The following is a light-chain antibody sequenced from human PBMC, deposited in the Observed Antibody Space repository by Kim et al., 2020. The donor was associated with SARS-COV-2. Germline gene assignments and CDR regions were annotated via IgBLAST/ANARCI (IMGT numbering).Light chain of an antibody. CDR2: ANN. V-gene: IGLV1-51*01. CDR1: TSNIGNDY. CDR3: GTWDTSLRVGV. Sequence: GQKGTISCSGTTSNIGNDYVAWYQQVPGTAPKLLIYANNKRPAGIPDRFSGSKSGTSATLGITGLQSGDEADYYCGTWDTSLRVGVFGGGTQLTVL. J-gene: IGLJ2*01.